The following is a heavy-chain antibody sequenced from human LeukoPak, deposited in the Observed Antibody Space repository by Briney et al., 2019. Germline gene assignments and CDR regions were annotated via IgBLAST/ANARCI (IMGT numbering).Heavy chain of an antibody. V-gene: IGHV7-4-1*02. CDR1: GYTFTSYA. CDR2: INTNTGNP. Sequence: ASVKVSCKVSGYTFTSYAMNWVRQAPGQGLEWMGWINTNTGNPTYAQGFTGRFVFSLDTSVSTTYLQISSLKAEDTAVYYCARDPGDDFVVPGDPWGQGTLVTVSS. CDR3: ARDPGDDFVVPGDP. J-gene: IGHJ5*02. D-gene: IGHD2-2*01.